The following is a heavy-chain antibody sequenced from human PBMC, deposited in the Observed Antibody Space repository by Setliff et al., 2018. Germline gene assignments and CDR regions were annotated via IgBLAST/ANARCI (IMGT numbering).Heavy chain of an antibody. V-gene: IGHV3-23*01. Sequence: GESLKISCAASGFTFSSYAMSWVRQAPGKGLEWVSAISGSGGSTYYADSVKGRFTISRDNSKNTLYLQMNSLRAEDTAVYYCAKYALPSIAVAGPVVSWGQGTLVTVSS. J-gene: IGHJ5*01. CDR1: GFTFSSYA. D-gene: IGHD6-19*01. CDR2: ISGSGGST. CDR3: AKYALPSIAVAGPVVS.